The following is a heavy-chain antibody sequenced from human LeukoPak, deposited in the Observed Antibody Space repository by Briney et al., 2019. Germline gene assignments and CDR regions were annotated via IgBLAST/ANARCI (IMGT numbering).Heavy chain of an antibody. CDR2: IIPIFGTA. D-gene: IGHD5-18*01. V-gene: IGHV1-69*01. CDR1: GGTFSSYA. CDR3: AGSPSKMDTAPVGTYIPTD. J-gene: IGHJ4*02. Sequence: GASVKVSCKASGGTFSSYAISWVRQAPGQGLEWMGGIIPIFGTANYAQKFQGRVTITADESTSTAYMELSSLRSEDTAVYYCAGSPSKMDTAPVGTYIPTDWGQGILVTVSS.